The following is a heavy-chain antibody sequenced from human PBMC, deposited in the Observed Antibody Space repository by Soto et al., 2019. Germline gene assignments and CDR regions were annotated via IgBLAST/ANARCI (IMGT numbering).Heavy chain of an antibody. CDR1: GYTFTHHY. Sequence: ASVKVSRKASGYTFTHHYMHWVRQAPGQGLEWMGIINPSGGSTSYAQKFQGRVTMTRDTSTSTVYMELSSLRSEDTAVYYCARDDYSSGSKGAFDIWGQGTMVTVSS. CDR2: INPSGGST. J-gene: IGHJ3*02. D-gene: IGHD6-19*01. V-gene: IGHV1-46*03. CDR3: ARDDYSSGSKGAFDI.